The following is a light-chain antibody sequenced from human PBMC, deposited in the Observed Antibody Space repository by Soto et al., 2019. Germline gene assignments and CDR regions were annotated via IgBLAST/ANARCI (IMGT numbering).Light chain of an antibody. CDR3: QSYDRSTVV. CDR2: EGN. J-gene: IGLJ2*01. CDR1: SGSIASNY. Sequence: NFMLTQPHSVSESPGKTVIISCTRSSGSIASNYVQWYQQRPGSVPTTVIYEGNQRPSGVPDRFSGSTDGSSNSASLTISGLQTEDEADYYCQSYDRSTVVFGGGTKLTVL. V-gene: IGLV6-57*04.